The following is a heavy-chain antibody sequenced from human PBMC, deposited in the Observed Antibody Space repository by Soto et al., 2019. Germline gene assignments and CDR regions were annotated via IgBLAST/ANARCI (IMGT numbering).Heavy chain of an antibody. V-gene: IGHV4-39*01. CDR1: GGSISSSSYY. D-gene: IGHD3-3*01. CDR3: ASRFLEWEESRQMPYYYYMDV. Sequence: PSETLSLTCTVSGGSISSSSYYWGWIRQPPGRGLEWIGSIYYSGSTYYNPSLKSRVTISVDTSKNQFSLKLSSVTAADTAVYYCASRFLEWEESRQMPYYYYMDVWGKGTTVTVSS. CDR2: IYYSGST. J-gene: IGHJ6*03.